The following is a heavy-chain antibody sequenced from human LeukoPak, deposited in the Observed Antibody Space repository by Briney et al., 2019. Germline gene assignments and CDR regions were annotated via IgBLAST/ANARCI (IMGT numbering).Heavy chain of an antibody. V-gene: IGHV4-4*07. D-gene: IGHD6-13*01. Sequence: SGTLSLTCTVSGGSISSYYWSWIRQPAGKGLEWIGRIYTSGSTNYNPSLKSRVTISVDKSMNQLSLKLNSVTAADTAVYYCAKDPQGIAAAGPNWLDPWGQGTLVTVSS. CDR2: IYTSGST. CDR1: GGSISSYY. J-gene: IGHJ5*02. CDR3: AKDPQGIAAAGPNWLDP.